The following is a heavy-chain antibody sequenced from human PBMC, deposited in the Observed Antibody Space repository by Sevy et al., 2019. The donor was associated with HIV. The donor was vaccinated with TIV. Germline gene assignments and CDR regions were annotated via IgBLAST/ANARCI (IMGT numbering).Heavy chain of an antibody. D-gene: IGHD6-6*01. CDR3: AKRRVATRGGDLDY. V-gene: IGHV3-23*01. CDR2: INNIGDST. Sequence: GGSLRLSCAASGFTFSTYAMYWVRQAPGKGLEWVSSINNIGDSTYYAGSVKGRFTISRDNSKDLLYLQMDSLGAEDTAIDYCAKRRVATRGGDLDYWGQGTLVTVSS. CDR1: GFTFSTYA. J-gene: IGHJ4*02.